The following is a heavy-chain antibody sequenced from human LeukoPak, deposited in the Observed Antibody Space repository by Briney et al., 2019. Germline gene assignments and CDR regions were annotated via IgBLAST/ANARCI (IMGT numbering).Heavy chain of an antibody. CDR1: GFTFSSYA. V-gene: IGHV3-23*01. CDR2: ISGSGGST. D-gene: IGHD5-12*01. Sequence: PGGSLRLSCAASGFTFSSYAMSWVRQAPGKGLEWVSGISGSGGSTYYVDSVRGRFTISRDNSKNTVSLQMNSLRVEDTAIYYCATEYWLQPYYWGQGTLVTVSS. CDR3: ATEYWLQPYY. J-gene: IGHJ4*02.